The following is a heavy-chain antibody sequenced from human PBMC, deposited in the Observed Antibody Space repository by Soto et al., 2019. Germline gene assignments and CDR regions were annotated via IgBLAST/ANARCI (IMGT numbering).Heavy chain of an antibody. CDR1: GGTFSSYT. V-gene: IGHV1-69*02. J-gene: IGHJ6*02. CDR2: IIPILGIA. D-gene: IGHD2-15*01. Sequence: QVQLVQSGAEVKKPGSSVKVSCKASGGTFSSYTISWVRQAPGQGLEWMGRIIPILGIANYAQKFQGRVTITADKSTSRAYMELSSLRSEDTAVYYCARTYCSGGSCSGQTSYYYGMDVWGQGPTVTVSS. CDR3: ARTYCSGGSCSGQTSYYYGMDV.